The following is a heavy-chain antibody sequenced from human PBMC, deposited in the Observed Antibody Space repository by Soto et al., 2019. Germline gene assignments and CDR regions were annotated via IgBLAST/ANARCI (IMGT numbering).Heavy chain of an antibody. Sequence: GGSLRLSCVVSGFAVSVNYLTWVRQAPGKGLEWVSIIYSGGGGTTYYADSVKGRFTISRDNSQNILLLQMDSLRAEDTAVYYCARFVWKDDAFDLWGQGTMVTVSS. CDR1: GFAVSVNY. CDR2: IYSGGGGTT. D-gene: IGHD1-1*01. CDR3: ARFVWKDDAFDL. V-gene: IGHV3-66*01. J-gene: IGHJ3*01.